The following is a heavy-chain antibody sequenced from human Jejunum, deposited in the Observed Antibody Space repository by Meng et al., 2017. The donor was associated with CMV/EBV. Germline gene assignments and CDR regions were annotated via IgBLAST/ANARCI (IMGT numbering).Heavy chain of an antibody. CDR2: ISISGYR. J-gene: IGHJ4*02. V-gene: IGHV3-21*01. Sequence: AASGFSFSNCMRNWVRQGPGKGLEWVSSISISGYRYCADSVKRRFTISRDDAESSLFLQMNSLGAEDTAVYYCARVLKGGTYFDNWGQGTQVTVSS. D-gene: IGHD1-26*01. CDR1: GFSFSNCM. CDR3: ARVLKGGTYFDN.